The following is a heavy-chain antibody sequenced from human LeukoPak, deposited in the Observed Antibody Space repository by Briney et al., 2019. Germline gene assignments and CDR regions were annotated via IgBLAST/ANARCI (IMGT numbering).Heavy chain of an antibody. D-gene: IGHD3-22*01. J-gene: IGHJ4*02. CDR1: GFTFSSYA. CDR3: ARAAYDSSGYLTL. V-gene: IGHV3-30*04. Sequence: GGSLRLSCAASGFTFSSYAMSWVRQAPGKGLEWVAVISYDGSNKYYADSVKGRFTISRDNSKNTLYLQMNSLRAEDTAVYYCARAAYDSSGYLTLWGQGTLVTVSS. CDR2: ISYDGSNK.